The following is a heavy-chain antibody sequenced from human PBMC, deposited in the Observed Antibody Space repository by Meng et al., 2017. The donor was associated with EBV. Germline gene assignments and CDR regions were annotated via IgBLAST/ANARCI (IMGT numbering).Heavy chain of an antibody. V-gene: IGHV1-69*01. J-gene: IGHJ4*02. CDR2: FLPRLGAP. Sequence: GAGVKKPGSSVKASVKTSGGPFRYYAISWVRQAPGQGLEWLGGFLPRLGAPNYAQKFHGRVKITADESTSTHYMDLSSLRSEDTAIYYCASESGRGYTPDYWGQGTLVTVSS. CDR3: ASESGRGYTPDY. D-gene: IGHD3-10*01. CDR1: GGPFRYYA.